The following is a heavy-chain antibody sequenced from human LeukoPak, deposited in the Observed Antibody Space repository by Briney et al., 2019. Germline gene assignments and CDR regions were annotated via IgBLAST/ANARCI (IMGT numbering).Heavy chain of an antibody. J-gene: IGHJ6*02. Sequence: GGSLRLSCAASGFTFSSYWMHWVRQAPGKGLVWVSRINSDGSSTSYADSAKGRFTISRDNAKNTLYLQMNSLRAEDTAVYYCARASGYCSSTSCTYYYGMDVWGQGTTVTVSS. V-gene: IGHV3-74*01. CDR1: GFTFSSYW. CDR3: ARASGYCSSTSCTYYYGMDV. CDR2: INSDGSST. D-gene: IGHD2-2*01.